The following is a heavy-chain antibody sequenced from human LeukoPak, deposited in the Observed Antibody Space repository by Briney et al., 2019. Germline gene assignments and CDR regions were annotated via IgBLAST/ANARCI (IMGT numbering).Heavy chain of an antibody. V-gene: IGHV3-30*03. D-gene: IGHD2-15*01. CDR3: ASRHCSGGRCYFAGADPFDY. CDR1: GFIFSTYG. CDR2: ISFDGSVK. Sequence: GRSLRLSCAASGFIFSTYGMHWVRQAPGKGLEWVAVISFDGSVKYYIDSVKGRFTTSRDNSKNTLYLQMNSLRAEDTAVYYCASRHCSGGRCYFAGADPFDYWGQGTLVTVSS. J-gene: IGHJ4*02.